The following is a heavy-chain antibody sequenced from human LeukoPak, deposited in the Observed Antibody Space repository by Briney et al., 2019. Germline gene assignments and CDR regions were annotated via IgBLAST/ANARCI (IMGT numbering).Heavy chain of an antibody. CDR3: ARDQDYGFTY. J-gene: IGHJ4*02. V-gene: IGHV3-48*01. D-gene: IGHD4-17*01. CDR1: GFTFSSYS. CDR2: ITGSGTDI. Sequence: GGSLRLSCAASGFTFSSYSMNWVRQAPGKGPEWISWITGSGTDIIYADSVKGRFTISRDNAKNSMYLQMHSLRAEDTAVYYCARDQDYGFTYWGQGTLVTVSS.